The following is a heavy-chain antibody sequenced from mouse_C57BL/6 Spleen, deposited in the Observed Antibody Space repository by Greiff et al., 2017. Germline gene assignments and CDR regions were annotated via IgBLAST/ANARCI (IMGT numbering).Heavy chain of an antibody. V-gene: IGHV1-50*01. CDR2: IDPSDSYT. Sequence: VQLQQPGAELVKPGASVKLSCKASGYTFTSYWMQWVKLRPGQGLEWIGEIDPSDSYTNYNQKFKGKATLTVDKSSSTAYMQLSSLTSEDAAVYYCAKLGRGYWGQGTTLTVSS. CDR3: AKLGRGY. J-gene: IGHJ2*01. D-gene: IGHD4-1*01. CDR1: GYTFTSYW.